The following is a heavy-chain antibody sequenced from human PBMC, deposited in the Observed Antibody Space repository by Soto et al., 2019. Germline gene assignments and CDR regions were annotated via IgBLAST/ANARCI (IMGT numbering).Heavy chain of an antibody. CDR2: IKQDGGGK. V-gene: IGHV3-7*01. Sequence: EVQLVESGGGLVQPGGSLRLSCAASGFTFDSYSMRWVRQAPGKGLEWVADIKQDGGGKYYVDSVKGGFTISGDNAKKSLHLQMNGPGAEDTVVYCCGRESRLLMVGEFDYWGQGTLVTVSS. CDR3: GRESRLLMVGEFDY. CDR1: GFTFDSYS. J-gene: IGHJ4*02. D-gene: IGHD2-15*01.